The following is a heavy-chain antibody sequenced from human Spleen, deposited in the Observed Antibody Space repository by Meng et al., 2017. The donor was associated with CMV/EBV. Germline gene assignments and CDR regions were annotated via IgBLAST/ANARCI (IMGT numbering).Heavy chain of an antibody. D-gene: IGHD3-22*01. Sequence: GESLKISCAASGFTFSNYAMTWVRQAPGKGLEWVSIIYSGGSSTYYADSVKGRFTISRDDSKNTLYLQMNSLRAEDTAVYYCAKDDYYDSSGYWGQGTLVTVSS. CDR3: AKDDYYDSSGY. CDR1: GFTFSNYA. J-gene: IGHJ4*02. CDR2: IYSGGSST. V-gene: IGHV3-23*03.